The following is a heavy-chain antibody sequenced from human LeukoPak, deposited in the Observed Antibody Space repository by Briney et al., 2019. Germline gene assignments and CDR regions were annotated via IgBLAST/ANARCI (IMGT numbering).Heavy chain of an antibody. Sequence: GGSLRLSCAASGFTFSSYSMNWVRQAPGKGLEWVSSISSSSSYIYYADSVKGRFTISRDNAKNSLNLQMNSLRAEDTAVYYCARIFDFWSGYPDYWGQGTLVTVSS. CDR2: ISSSSSYI. J-gene: IGHJ4*02. D-gene: IGHD3-3*01. CDR1: GFTFSSYS. V-gene: IGHV3-21*01. CDR3: ARIFDFWSGYPDY.